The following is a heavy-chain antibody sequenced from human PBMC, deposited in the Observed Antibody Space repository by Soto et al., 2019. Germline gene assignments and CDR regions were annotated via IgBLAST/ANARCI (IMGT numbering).Heavy chain of an antibody. V-gene: IGHV1-8*01. CDR3: SRETKCDFWRKRLDV. Sequence: ASVKVSFKASGYTFTTYDINWVRQAPGQGLEWLGWMDPNRGSTGYAQNFQGRITMTRNISRNTAHMELRSLQSKDTAVYDCSRETKCDFWRKRLDVWGQGTTVTVSS. CDR1: GYTFTTYD. J-gene: IGHJ6*02. D-gene: IGHD3-3*01. CDR2: MDPNRGST.